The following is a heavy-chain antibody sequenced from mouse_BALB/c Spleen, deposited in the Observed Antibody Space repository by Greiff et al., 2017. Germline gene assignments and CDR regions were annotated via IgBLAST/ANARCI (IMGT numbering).Heavy chain of an antibody. CDR1: GYSFIGYF. Sequence: EVQLQQSGPELVKPGASVKISCKASGYSFIGYFMNWVMQSHGKSLEWIGRINPYNGDAFYNQKFKGKATLTVDKSSSTAHMELRSLASEDSAVYYCARRYGNYAMDYWGQGTSVTVSS. CDR2: INPYNGDA. V-gene: IGHV1-20*02. D-gene: IGHD2-10*02. CDR3: ARRYGNYAMDY. J-gene: IGHJ4*01.